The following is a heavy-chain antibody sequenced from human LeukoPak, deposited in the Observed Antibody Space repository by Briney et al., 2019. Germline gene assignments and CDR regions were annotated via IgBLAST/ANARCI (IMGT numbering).Heavy chain of an antibody. Sequence: GGSLRLSCAASGFTFSDYYMSWIRQAPGKGLEWVSYISSSGSTIYYADSVKGRFTISRDNAKNSLYLQMNSLRAEDTAVYYCARDKRWLQRGAFDIWGQGTMVTASS. CDR3: ARDKRWLQRGAFDI. CDR2: ISSSGSTI. V-gene: IGHV3-11*04. CDR1: GFTFSDYY. J-gene: IGHJ3*02. D-gene: IGHD5-24*01.